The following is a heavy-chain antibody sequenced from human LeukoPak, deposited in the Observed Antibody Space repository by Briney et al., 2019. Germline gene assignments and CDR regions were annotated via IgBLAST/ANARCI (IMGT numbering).Heavy chain of an antibody. CDR1: GGSISSYY. CDR3: ARGLSSWPSYYFDS. Sequence: ASETLSLTCAVSGGSISSYYWSWIRQPPGKGLEWIGYISYSGSTNYNPSPKSRVTISVDTSKNQFSLKLSSMTAADTAVYYCARGLSSWPSYYFDSWGQGTLVTVSS. V-gene: IGHV4-59*01. CDR2: ISYSGST. D-gene: IGHD6-13*01. J-gene: IGHJ4*02.